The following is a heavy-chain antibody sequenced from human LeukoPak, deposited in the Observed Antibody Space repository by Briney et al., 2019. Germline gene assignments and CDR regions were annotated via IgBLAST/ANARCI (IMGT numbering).Heavy chain of an antibody. J-gene: IGHJ4*02. D-gene: IGHD6-13*01. V-gene: IGHV4-39*01. CDR2: IYYSGST. CDR3: ARRSGYSSSWFGDYFDY. CDR1: GGSISSSSYY. Sequence: PSQTLSLTCTVSGGSISSSSYYWGWIRQPPGKGLEWIGSIYYSGSTYYNPSLKSRVTISVDTSKNQFSLKLSSVTAADTAVYYCARRSGYSSSWFGDYFDYWGQGTLVTVSS.